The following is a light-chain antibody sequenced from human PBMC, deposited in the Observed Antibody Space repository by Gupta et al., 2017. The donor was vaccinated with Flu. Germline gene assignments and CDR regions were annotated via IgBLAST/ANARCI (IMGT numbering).Light chain of an antibody. Sequence: QSILTQPPSMSAAPGPKVVISCSGTTSNVGSNYVAWYRQLPGTAPNLLIYDDNRRPSGISERFSCSRSGTSATLGIAGLQTGDEATYYCGTLDMSRNAGVFGGGTEVTVL. CDR1: TSNVGSNY. CDR3: GTLDMSRNAGV. V-gene: IGLV1-51*01. CDR2: DDN. J-gene: IGLJ3*02.